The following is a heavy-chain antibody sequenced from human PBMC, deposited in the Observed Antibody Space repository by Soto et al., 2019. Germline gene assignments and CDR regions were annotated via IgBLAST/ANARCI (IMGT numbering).Heavy chain of an antibody. Sequence: AVKVSCKTSGFTFSNSAMQWVRQARGQRPEWIGWIVVASGYANLAPKFQQRVVMTRDMSIRTAYMELSSLTSDDTAVYFCAADVIAVAGDFDYWGQGTLVTVSS. V-gene: IGHV1-58*02. D-gene: IGHD6-19*01. CDR3: AADVIAVAGDFDY. CDR1: GFTFSNSA. J-gene: IGHJ4*02. CDR2: IVVASGYA.